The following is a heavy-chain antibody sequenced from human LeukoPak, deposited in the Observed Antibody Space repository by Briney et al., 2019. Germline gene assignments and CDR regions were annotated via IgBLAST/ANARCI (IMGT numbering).Heavy chain of an antibody. V-gene: IGHV3-21*01. CDR2: ISSSSSYI. CDR3: ATARDPRSRRTGMDV. D-gene: IGHD1-14*01. J-gene: IGHJ6*04. CDR1: GFTFSSYS. Sequence: GGSLRLSCAASGFTFSSYSMNWVRQAPGKGLEWVSSISSSSSYIYYADSVKGRFTISRDNAKNSLYLQMNSLRAEDTAVYYCATARDPRSRRTGMDVWGKGTTVTVSS.